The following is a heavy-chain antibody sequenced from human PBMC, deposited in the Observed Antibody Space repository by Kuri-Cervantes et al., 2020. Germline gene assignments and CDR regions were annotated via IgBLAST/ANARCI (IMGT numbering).Heavy chain of an antibody. D-gene: IGHD6-13*01. CDR2: IWYDGSNK. CDR1: GFTFSSYG. CDR3: ARDHRGAAAGSRAYFDY. Sequence: GESLKISCAASGFTFSSYGMHWVRQAPGKGLEWVAVIWYDGSNKYYADSVKGRFTISRDNSKNTLYLQMNSLRAEDTAVYYCARDHRGAAAGSRAYFDYWGQGTLVTVSS. J-gene: IGHJ4*02. V-gene: IGHV3-33*01.